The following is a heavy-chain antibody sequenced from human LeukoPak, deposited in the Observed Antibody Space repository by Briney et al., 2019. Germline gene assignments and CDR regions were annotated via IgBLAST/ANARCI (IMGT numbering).Heavy chain of an antibody. CDR1: GFTFSSYW. CDR2: INSDGSST. J-gene: IGHJ4*02. V-gene: IGHV3-74*01. CDR3: ARRPKDLIVVVAARGTFDY. Sequence: PGGSLRLSCAASGFTFSSYWMHWVRQAPGKGLVWVSRINSDGSSTSYADSVKGRFTISRDNAKNTLYLQMNSLRAEDTAVYYCARRPKDLIVVVAARGTFDYWGQGILVTVSS. D-gene: IGHD2-15*01.